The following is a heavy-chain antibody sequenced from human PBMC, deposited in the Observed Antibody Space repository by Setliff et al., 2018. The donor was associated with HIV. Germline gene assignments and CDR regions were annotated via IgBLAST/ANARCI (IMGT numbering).Heavy chain of an antibody. D-gene: IGHD3-22*01. CDR3: ARGGLAYYDSSGNDAFDI. CDR1: GGTFGTYT. V-gene: IGHV1-69*05. Sequence: EASVKVSCKASGGTFGTYTISWVRQAPGQGLEWMGGIMPIFGTGNYAQKFQGRVTITTDESTSTAYMELTSLRSEDTAVFYCARGGLAYYDSSGNDAFDIWGQGTMVTVSS. CDR2: IMPIFGTG. J-gene: IGHJ3*02.